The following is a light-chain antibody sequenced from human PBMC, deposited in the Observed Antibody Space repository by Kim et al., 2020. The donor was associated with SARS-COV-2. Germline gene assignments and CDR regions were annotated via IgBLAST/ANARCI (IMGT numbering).Light chain of an antibody. CDR3: TSYTGSGISWD. CDR2: DVN. J-gene: IGLJ2*01. CDR1: NNDVGYYNY. Sequence: QSALTQPASVSGSPGQSITISCTGTNNDVGYYNYVTWYQQHPGKAPKLIIFDVNKRPSGVPIRFSGSKSGNTAYLIISGLQAEDEADYYCTSYTGSGISWDFSGGTQLTV. V-gene: IGLV2-14*03.